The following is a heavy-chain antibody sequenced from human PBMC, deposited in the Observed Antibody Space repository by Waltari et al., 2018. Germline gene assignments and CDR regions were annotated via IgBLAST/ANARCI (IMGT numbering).Heavy chain of an antibody. J-gene: IGHJ6*03. V-gene: IGHV4-34*02. CDR3: ARNWELRGGMDV. D-gene: IGHD1-26*01. CDR1: GGSFSGYH. Sequence: QVQLRQWGAGLLKPSETLSLTCAVHGGSFSGYHWSWIRQPPGKGLEWMGEINHSGNTNQNPSLKSRVTISVDTSKNQFSLKLTSVTAADTAVYYCARNWELRGGMDVWGKGTTVTVSS. CDR2: INHSGNT.